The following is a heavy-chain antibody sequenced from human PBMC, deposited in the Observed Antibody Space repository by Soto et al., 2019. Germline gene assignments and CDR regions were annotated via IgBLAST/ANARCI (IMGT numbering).Heavy chain of an antibody. CDR2: IVVGSGNT. CDR3: AADKGGYDFWSGPTIGLDV. J-gene: IGHJ6*02. Sequence: ASVKVSCKAAAFTYPHSAVQWVRQARGQRPEWIGWIVVGSGNTNYAQKFQERVTITRDMSTTTVYMELSSLRSEDTAVYYCAADKGGYDFWSGPTIGLDVWGQGTTVTVSS. CDR1: AFTYPHSA. V-gene: IGHV1-58*01. D-gene: IGHD3-3*01.